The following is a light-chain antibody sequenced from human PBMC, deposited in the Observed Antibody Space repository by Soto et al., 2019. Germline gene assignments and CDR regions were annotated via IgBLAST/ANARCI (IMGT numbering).Light chain of an antibody. J-gene: IGLJ2*01. V-gene: IGLV2-23*01. Sequence: QSVLTQPASVSGSLGHWITISCTGTSSDVGSYNLVSWYQQHPGKAPKLMIYEGSKRPSGVSNRFSGSKSGNTASLTISGLQAEDEADYYCCSYAGVVFGGGTKVTVL. CDR1: SSDVGSYNL. CDR2: EGS. CDR3: CSYAGVV.